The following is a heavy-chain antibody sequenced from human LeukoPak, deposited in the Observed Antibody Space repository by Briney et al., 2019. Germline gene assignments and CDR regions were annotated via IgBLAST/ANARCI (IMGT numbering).Heavy chain of an antibody. CDR3: ARRPYSNSYFDY. V-gene: IGHV5-51*01. Sequence: GESLKISCKGSGYSFPSYWIGWVRQMPGKGLEWMGIIYPSHSDTRYSPSLQGQVTISADKSISTAYLQWSSLKASDTAMYYCARRPYSNSYFDYWGQGTLVTVSS. D-gene: IGHD6-6*01. J-gene: IGHJ4*02. CDR1: GYSFPSYW. CDR2: IYPSHSDT.